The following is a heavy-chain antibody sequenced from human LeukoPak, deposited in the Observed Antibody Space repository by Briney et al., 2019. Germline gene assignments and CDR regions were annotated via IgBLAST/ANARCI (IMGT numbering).Heavy chain of an antibody. Sequence: SETLSLTCSVSGGSFSSSTYYWGWIRQPPGKGLEWIGSVYYSGSTYYNQSLKSRVTISVDTSKNQFSLKLTSVTAADAAVYYCARGGEPGGFDPWGQVTLVTVSS. D-gene: IGHD3-16*01. CDR2: VYYSGST. CDR1: GGSFSSSTYY. J-gene: IGHJ5*02. V-gene: IGHV4-39*01. CDR3: ARGGEPGGFDP.